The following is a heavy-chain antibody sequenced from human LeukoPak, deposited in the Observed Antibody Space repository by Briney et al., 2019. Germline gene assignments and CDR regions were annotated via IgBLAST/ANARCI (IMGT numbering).Heavy chain of an antibody. CDR2: IYFSGTT. Sequence: SETLSLTCAVYGGSFSGYYWGWIRQPPGKGLAWIGSIYFSGTTYYNPSLKSRVTISVDTSRNQFSLKLNSVTAADTAIYYCVRHLGANTWMGNWFDPWGQGTLVTVSS. J-gene: IGHJ5*02. CDR1: GGSFSGYY. V-gene: IGHV4-39*01. D-gene: IGHD1-1*01. CDR3: VRHLGANTWMGNWFDP.